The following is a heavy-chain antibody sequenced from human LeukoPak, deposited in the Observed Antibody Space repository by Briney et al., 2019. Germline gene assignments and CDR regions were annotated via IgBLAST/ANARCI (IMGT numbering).Heavy chain of an antibody. V-gene: IGHV3-11*04. CDR1: GFTFSDYY. D-gene: IGHD3-9*01. CDR2: ISSSGSTI. CDR3: ARAEVNWLLQYYFDY. Sequence: GGSLRLSCAASGFTFSDYYMSWIRQAPGKGLEWVSYISSSGSTIYYADSVKGRFTISRDNAKNSLYLQMNSLRAEDTAVYYCARAEVNWLLQYYFDYWGQGTLVTVSS. J-gene: IGHJ4*02.